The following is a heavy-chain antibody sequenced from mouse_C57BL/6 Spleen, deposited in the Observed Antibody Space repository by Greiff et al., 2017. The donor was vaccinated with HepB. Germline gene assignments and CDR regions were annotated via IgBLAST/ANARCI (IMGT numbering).Heavy chain of an antibody. J-gene: IGHJ4*01. CDR3: ARSTEAYDYAAMDY. V-gene: IGHV1-19*01. CDR1: GYTFTDYY. D-gene: IGHD2-1*01. Sequence: EVQLQQSGPVLVKPGASVKMSCKASGYTFTDYYMNWVKQSHGKSLEWIGVINPYNGGTSYNQKFKGKATLTVDKSSSTAYMELNSLTSEDSAVYSGARSTEAYDYAAMDYWGQGTSVTVSS. CDR2: INPYNGGT.